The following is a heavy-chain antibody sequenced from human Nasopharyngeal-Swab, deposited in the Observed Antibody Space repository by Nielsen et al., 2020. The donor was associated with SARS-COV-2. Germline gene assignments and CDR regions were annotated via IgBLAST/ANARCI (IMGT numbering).Heavy chain of an antibody. J-gene: IGHJ3*02. D-gene: IGHD6-19*01. Sequence: KVSCKGSGYSFTSYWIGWVRQMPGKGLEWMGIIYPRDSDTRYSPSFQGQVTISADKSISTAYLQWSSLKASDTAMYYCARRSYSSGWNAFDIWGQGTMVTVSS. CDR3: ARRSYSSGWNAFDI. CDR2: IYPRDSDT. CDR1: GYSFTSYW. V-gene: IGHV5-51*01.